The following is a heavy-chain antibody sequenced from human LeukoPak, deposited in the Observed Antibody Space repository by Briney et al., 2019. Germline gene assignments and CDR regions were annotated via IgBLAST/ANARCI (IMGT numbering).Heavy chain of an antibody. CDR2: IYSSGST. V-gene: IGHV4-4*07. CDR3: ARDNMEDYYDSSGYSYWFDP. CDR1: GGSISSYY. J-gene: IGHJ5*02. D-gene: IGHD3-22*01. Sequence: SETLSLTCTVSGGSISSYYWSWIRQPAGKGLEWIGRIYSSGSTNYNPSLKSRVTMSVDTSKNQFSLKLSSVTAADTAVYYCARDNMEDYYDSSGYSYWFDPWGQGTLVTVSS.